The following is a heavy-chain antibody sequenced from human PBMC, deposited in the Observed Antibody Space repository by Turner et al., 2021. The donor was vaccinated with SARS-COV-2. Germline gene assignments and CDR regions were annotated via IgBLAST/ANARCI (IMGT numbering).Heavy chain of an antibody. CDR2: IIPILGTT. CDR3: ARGPPGDDFWSGYRPNWFDP. D-gene: IGHD3-3*01. V-gene: IGHV1-69*10. Sequence: QVQLVQSGAEVKKPGSSVKVSCKASGGTFSTYAISWVRQAPGQGLEWMGGIIPILGTTNYAQKFQGRVTITADKSTSTAYMELSSLRSEDTAVYYCARGPPGDDFWSGYRPNWFDPWGQGTLVTVSS. J-gene: IGHJ5*02. CDR1: GGTFSTYA.